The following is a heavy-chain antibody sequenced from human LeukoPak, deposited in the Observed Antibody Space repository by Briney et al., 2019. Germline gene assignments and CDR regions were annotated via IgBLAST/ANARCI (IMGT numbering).Heavy chain of an antibody. D-gene: IGHD6-13*01. Sequence: GGSLRLSCAASGFTFSDYYMSWIRQAPGKGLEWVSYISSSGSTIYYADSVKGRFTISRDNAKNSLYLQMNSLRAEDTAVYHCARARYSSSWYYFDYWGQGTLVTVSS. V-gene: IGHV3-11*01. CDR3: ARARYSSSWYYFDY. J-gene: IGHJ4*02. CDR2: ISSSGSTI. CDR1: GFTFSDYY.